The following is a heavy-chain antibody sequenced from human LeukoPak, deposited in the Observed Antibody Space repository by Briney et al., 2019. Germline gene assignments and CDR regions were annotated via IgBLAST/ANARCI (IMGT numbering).Heavy chain of an antibody. CDR3: ARGVDYDILTGYFYFDY. D-gene: IGHD3-9*01. J-gene: IGHJ4*02. CDR2: IIPILGIA. CDR1: GGTFSSYA. Sequence: SVKVSCKASGGTFSSYAISWVRQAPGQGLEWMGRIIPILGIANYAQKFQGGVTITADKSTSTAYMELSSLRSEDTAVYYCARGVDYDILTGYFYFDYWGQGTLVTVSS. V-gene: IGHV1-69*04.